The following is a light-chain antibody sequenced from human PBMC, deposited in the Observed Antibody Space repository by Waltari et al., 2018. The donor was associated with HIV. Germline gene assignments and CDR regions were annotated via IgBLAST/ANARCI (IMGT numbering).Light chain of an antibody. CDR1: DLGSKS. V-gene: IGLV3-21*04. J-gene: IGLJ2*01. CDR2: DDS. Sequence: SYVLTQPPSVSVAPGETATLSCGGNDLGSKSVHWYQQSPGQAPLLVIYDDSDRPSGSPERFAASKCGNTATLTISRVEAGDEADYYCQVWDSSSDQGVFGGGTKLTVL. CDR3: QVWDSSSDQGV.